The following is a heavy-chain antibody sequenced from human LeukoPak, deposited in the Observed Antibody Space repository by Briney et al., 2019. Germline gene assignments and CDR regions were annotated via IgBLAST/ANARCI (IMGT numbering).Heavy chain of an antibody. D-gene: IGHD3-16*02. CDR3: ARDSDTYDYVWGSYRFDY. V-gene: IGHV1-2*06. J-gene: IGHJ4*02. Sequence: ASVKVSCKASGNTFTGYYMHWVRQAPGQGLEWMGRINPNSGGTNYAQKFQGRVTMTRDTSISTAYMELSRLRSDDTAVYYCARDSDTYDYVWGSYRFDYWGQGTLVTVSS. CDR2: INPNSGGT. CDR1: GNTFTGYY.